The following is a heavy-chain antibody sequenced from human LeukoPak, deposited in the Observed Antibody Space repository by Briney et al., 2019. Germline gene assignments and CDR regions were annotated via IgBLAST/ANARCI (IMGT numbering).Heavy chain of an antibody. CDR1: GGSISSYY. Sequence: PSETLSLTCTVSGGSISSYYWSWIRQPSGKGLEWIGRIYTSGTTNYNPSLKSRVTMSVDTSKNQFSLKMRSVTAADTAVYYCARANYDGSDYWGQGTLVTVSS. CDR3: ARANYDGSDY. CDR2: IYTSGTT. V-gene: IGHV4-4*07. D-gene: IGHD3-22*01. J-gene: IGHJ4*02.